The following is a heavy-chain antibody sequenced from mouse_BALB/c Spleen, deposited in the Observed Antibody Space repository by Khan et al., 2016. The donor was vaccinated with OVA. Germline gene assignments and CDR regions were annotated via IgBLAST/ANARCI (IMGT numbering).Heavy chain of an antibody. CDR2: IWGGGST. CDR1: WFSLTDYG. J-gene: IGHJ4*01. CDR3: AKGVWSYYYALDY. V-gene: IGHV2-6-5*01. Sequence: QVQLKQSGPGLVAPSQSLSITCTVSWFSLTDYGVSWIRPPPGKGLEWLGVIWGGGSTYYNSALKSRLSISKDNSKSQVFLKMSSLQTDDTAMYYCAKGVWSYYYALDYWGQGTSVTVSS.